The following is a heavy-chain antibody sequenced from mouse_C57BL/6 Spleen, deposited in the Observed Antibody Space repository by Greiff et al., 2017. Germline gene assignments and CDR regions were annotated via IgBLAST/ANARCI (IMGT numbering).Heavy chain of an antibody. CDR2: IDTNSGGT. V-gene: IGHV1-72*01. Sequence: QVQLQQPGAELVKPGASVKLSCKASGYTFTSYWMHWVQQRPGRGLEWIGRIDTNSGGTNYTETFKSKATLTVDKTSSTAYKQLSSRTTEDSAVYYGAREEDYYGSSYFDYWGQGTTLTVSS. CDR3: AREEDYYGSSYFDY. D-gene: IGHD1-1*01. J-gene: IGHJ2*01. CDR1: GYTFTSYW.